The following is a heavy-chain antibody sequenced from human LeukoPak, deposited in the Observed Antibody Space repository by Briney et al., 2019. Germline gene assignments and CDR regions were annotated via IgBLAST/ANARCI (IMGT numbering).Heavy chain of an antibody. D-gene: IGHD6-13*01. CDR1: GDSISSRSYY. CDR3: ARQTGGQYSSSWYVYFQH. J-gene: IGHJ1*01. Sequence: PSETLSLTCTASGDSISSRSYYWGWIRQPPGKGLEWIGSMYYTGSTYYNPSLKSRVTISVDTSKNQFSLRVSSVTAADTAVYYCARQTGGQYSSSWYVYFQHWGQGTLVTVSS. CDR2: MYYTGST. V-gene: IGHV4-39*01.